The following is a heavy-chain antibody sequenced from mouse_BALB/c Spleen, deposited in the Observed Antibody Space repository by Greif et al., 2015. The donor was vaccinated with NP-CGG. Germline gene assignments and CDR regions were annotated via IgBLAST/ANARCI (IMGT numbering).Heavy chain of an antibody. D-gene: IGHD4-1*01. CDR1: GFTFSSYT. CDR3: ASHGGNWDGFAY. J-gene: IGHJ3*01. CDR2: ISNGGGST. V-gene: IGHV5-12-2*01. Sequence: EVMLVESGGGLVQPGGSLKLSCAASGFTFSSYTMSWVRQTPEKRLEWVAYISNGGGSTYYPDTVKGRFTISRDNAKNALHLQMSSLKAEGTAMYYCASHGGNWDGFAYWGQGTLVTVSA.